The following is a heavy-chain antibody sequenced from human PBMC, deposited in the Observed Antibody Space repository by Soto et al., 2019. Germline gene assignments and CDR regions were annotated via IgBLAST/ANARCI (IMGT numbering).Heavy chain of an antibody. CDR2: ISYDGGYE. D-gene: IGHD4-17*01. V-gene: IGHV3-30*18. CDR3: AKGTTVTPWRYLDL. Sequence: QEQLVESGGGVVQPGRSLRLSCAASRFAFSSYGMHWVRQAPGKGLEWVAVISYDGGYENYADSVKGRFTVSRDNSKNTLLLQMNSLRTEDMAVYYCAKGTTVTPWRYLDLWGQGTLVTVSS. J-gene: IGHJ2*01. CDR1: RFAFSSYG.